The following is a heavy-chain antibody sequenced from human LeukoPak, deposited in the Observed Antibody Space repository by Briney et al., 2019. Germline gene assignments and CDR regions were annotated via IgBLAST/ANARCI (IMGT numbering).Heavy chain of an antibody. V-gene: IGHV4-59*02. CDR1: GDSVSSYY. CDR3: ARFPNYYYYMDV. J-gene: IGHJ6*03. CDR2: IYYSGNT. Sequence: PSGTLSLTCTVSGDSVSSYYWSWIRQPPGKGLEWIGYIYYSGNTNYNPSLKSRVTMSVDTSKNQFSLKLSSVTTADTAEYYCARFPNYYYYMDVWGKGTTVTVSS.